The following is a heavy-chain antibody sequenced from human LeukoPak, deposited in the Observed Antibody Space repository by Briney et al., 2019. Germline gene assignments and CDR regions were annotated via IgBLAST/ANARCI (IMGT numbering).Heavy chain of an antibody. CDR2: IYYSGST. CDR3: ARDVLYCSSTSCPDY. Sequence: SETLSLTCTVSGGSISSYYWSWIRQPPGKGLEWIGYIYYSGSTNYNPSLKSRVTISVDKSKNQFSLKLSSVTAADTAVYYCARDVLYCSSTSCPDYWGQGILVTVSS. CDR1: GGSISSYY. D-gene: IGHD2-2*01. V-gene: IGHV4-59*12. J-gene: IGHJ4*02.